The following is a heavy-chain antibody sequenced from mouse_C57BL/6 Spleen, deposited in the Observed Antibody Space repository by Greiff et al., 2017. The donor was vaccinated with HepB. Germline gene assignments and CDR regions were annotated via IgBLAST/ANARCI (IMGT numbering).Heavy chain of an antibody. CDR1: GYTFTSYW. Sequence: VQLQQPGAELVMPGASVKLSCKASGYTFTSYWMHWVKQRPGQGLEWIGEIDPSDSYTNYNQKFKGKSTLTVDKSSSTAYMQLSSLTSEDSAVYCCARSGGRAWFAYWGQGTLVTVSA. J-gene: IGHJ3*01. V-gene: IGHV1-69*01. CDR2: IDPSDSYT. CDR3: ARSGGRAWFAY. D-gene: IGHD3-1*01.